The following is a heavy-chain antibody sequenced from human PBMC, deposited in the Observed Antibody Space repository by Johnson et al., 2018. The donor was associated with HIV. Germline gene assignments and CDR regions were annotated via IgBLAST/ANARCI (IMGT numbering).Heavy chain of an antibody. CDR1: GITFSRFP. J-gene: IGHJ3*01. V-gene: IGHV3-30*04. Sequence: QVQLVESGGGVVQPGRSLRLSCAASGITFSRFPMNWVRQAPGKGLAWVAVISSDESYIHYGDSVKGRFIVSKDNSKNTLYLQMSSLRAEDSAVYYCARDGESQQLPLGDAFDVWGQGTMVTVSS. D-gene: IGHD6-13*01. CDR3: ARDGESQQLPLGDAFDV. CDR2: ISSDESYI.